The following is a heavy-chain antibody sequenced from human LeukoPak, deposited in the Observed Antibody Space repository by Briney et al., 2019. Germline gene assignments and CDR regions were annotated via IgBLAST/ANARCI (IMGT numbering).Heavy chain of an antibody. Sequence: PSETLSLTCTVSGGSISSNFWSWIRQPPGKGLEWIGYIYYSGTTNYNPSLKSRVTISVDTSKNQFSLKLSSVTAADTAVYYCARTMITFGGATPYNWFDPWGLGTLVTVSS. CDR1: GGSISSNF. D-gene: IGHD3-16*01. V-gene: IGHV4-59*01. CDR3: ARTMITFGGATPYNWFDP. CDR2: IYYSGTT. J-gene: IGHJ5*02.